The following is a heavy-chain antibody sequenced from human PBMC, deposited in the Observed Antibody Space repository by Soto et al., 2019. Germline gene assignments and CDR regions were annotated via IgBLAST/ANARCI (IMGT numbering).Heavy chain of an antibody. Sequence: PSETLSLTCTVSCGSINNYYWSWIRQPPGKGLEWIGHIYYSGSTNYNPSLKNRITISIDTYKNQLSLTLSSVTAADTAAYYCARDYYDSSGYYGYYYYGMDVWGQGTTVTVSS. CDR1: CGSINNYY. D-gene: IGHD3-22*01. V-gene: IGHV4-59*01. J-gene: IGHJ6*02. CDR2: IYYSGST. CDR3: ARDYYDSSGYYGYYYYGMDV.